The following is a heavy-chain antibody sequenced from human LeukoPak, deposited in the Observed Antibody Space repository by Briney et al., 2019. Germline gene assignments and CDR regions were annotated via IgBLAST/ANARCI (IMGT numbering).Heavy chain of an antibody. CDR2: IYYSGST. D-gene: IGHD6-13*01. CDR1: GGSISSGDYY. J-gene: IGHJ4*02. V-gene: IGHV4-30-4*08. CDR3: ARDGIAAAGLDY. Sequence: SQTLSLTCTVSGGSISSGDYYWSWIRQPPGEGLEWIGYIYYSGSTYYNPSLKSRVTISVDTSKNQFSLKLSSVTAADTAVYYCARDGIAAAGLDYWGQGTLVTVSS.